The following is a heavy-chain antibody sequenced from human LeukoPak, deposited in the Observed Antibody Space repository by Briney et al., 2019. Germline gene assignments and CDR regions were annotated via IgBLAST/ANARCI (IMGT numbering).Heavy chain of an antibody. Sequence: SETLSLTCTVSGGSISSYYWSWIRQPPGKGLEWIGYIYYSGSTNYNPSLKSRVTISVDTSKNQFSLKLSSVTAADTAVYYCASASSWPPYYYYMDVWGKGTTVTISS. D-gene: IGHD6-13*01. V-gene: IGHV4-59*01. J-gene: IGHJ6*03. CDR2: IYYSGST. CDR1: GGSISSYY. CDR3: ASASSWPPYYYYMDV.